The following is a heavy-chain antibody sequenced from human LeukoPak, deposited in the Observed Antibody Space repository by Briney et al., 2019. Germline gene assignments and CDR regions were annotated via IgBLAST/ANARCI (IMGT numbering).Heavy chain of an antibody. Sequence: SVKVCCKASGGTFSSYAISWVRQAPGQGLEWMGGIIPIFGTANYAQKFQGRVTITADESTSTAYMELSSLRSEDTAVYYCARDKGRWDFWSGYPTHYSYMDVWGKGTTATVSS. J-gene: IGHJ6*03. D-gene: IGHD3-3*01. CDR3: ARDKGRWDFWSGYPTHYSYMDV. V-gene: IGHV1-69*01. CDR2: IIPIFGTA. CDR1: GGTFSSYA.